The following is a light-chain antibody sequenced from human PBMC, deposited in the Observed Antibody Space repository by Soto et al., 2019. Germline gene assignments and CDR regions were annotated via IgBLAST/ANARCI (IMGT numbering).Light chain of an antibody. CDR2: EVS. J-gene: IGLJ1*01. Sequence: SGMSVPPPVSRSPGKKIATSCPGNSRDVGAYDFVSWYQQHPDKAPKLLIYEVSNRPSGVSDRFSGSKSVNTATLTISGLQAEDEADYYCSSHTTSNTRVFGTGTKVTVL. V-gene: IGLV2-14*03. CDR1: SRDVGAYDF. CDR3: SSHTTSNTRV.